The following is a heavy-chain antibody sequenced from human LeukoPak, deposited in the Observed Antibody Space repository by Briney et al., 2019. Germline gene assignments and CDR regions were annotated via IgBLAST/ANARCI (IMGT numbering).Heavy chain of an antibody. CDR1: GFTFSNYA. V-gene: IGHV3-23*01. Sequence: GGSLRLSCAASGFTFSNYAMSWVRQAPGKGLEWVSTISGTTGNTYYADSVKGRFTISRDNSKSTMYLQMNSLRAEDTAVYYCAEVFRSGGSCYPDWGQGTLVTVSS. CDR2: ISGTTGNT. CDR3: AEVFRSGGSCYPD. J-gene: IGHJ4*02. D-gene: IGHD2-15*01.